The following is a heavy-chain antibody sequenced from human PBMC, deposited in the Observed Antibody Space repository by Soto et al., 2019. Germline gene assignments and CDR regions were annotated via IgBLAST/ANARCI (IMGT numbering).Heavy chain of an antibody. V-gene: IGHV1-46*01. CDR3: ARDSPDYYDSSGYYRVFDY. CDR2: INPSGGST. D-gene: IGHD3-22*01. J-gene: IGHJ4*02. Sequence: ASVKVSCKASGYTFTSYYMHWVRQAPGRGLEWMGIINPSGGSTSYAQKFQGRVTMTRDTSTSTVYMGLSSLRSEDTAVYYCARDSPDYYDSSGYYRVFDYWGQGTLVTVSS. CDR1: GYTFTSYY.